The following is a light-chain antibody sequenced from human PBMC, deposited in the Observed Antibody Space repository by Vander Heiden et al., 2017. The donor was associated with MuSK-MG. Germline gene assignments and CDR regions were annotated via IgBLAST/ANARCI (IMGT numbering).Light chain of an antibody. CDR2: SNN. CDR1: SSHIGSNT. V-gene: IGLV1-44*01. J-gene: IGLJ2*01. Sequence: QSVLTQPPSASGTPGQRVTISCSGSSSHIGSNTVNWYQQHPGTAPKLLIYSNNQRPSGVPDRFSGSKSGTSAAPAISGLQSEDEADYYCAAWDDSLNGLVVFGGGTKLTVL. CDR3: AAWDDSLNGLVV.